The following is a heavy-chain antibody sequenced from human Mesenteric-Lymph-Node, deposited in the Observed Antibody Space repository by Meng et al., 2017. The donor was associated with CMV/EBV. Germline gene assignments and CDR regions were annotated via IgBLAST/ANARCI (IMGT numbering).Heavy chain of an antibody. CDR2: IYYSGNT. CDR3: ATSPSGDFGEASDWFDP. CDR1: SRGDYY. J-gene: IGHJ5*02. D-gene: IGHD3-10*01. Sequence: SRGDYYWRWNGQQRVKGLEWSGCIYYSGNTDYSPSLKSRVSISVDTSKNQFSLKLSAVTAADTAVYYCATSPSGDFGEASDWFDPWGQGTLVTVSS. V-gene: IGHV4-31*02.